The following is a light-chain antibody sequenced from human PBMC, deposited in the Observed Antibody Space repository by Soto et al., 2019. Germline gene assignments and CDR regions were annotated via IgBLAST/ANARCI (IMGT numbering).Light chain of an antibody. CDR3: SSYSATNTCV. V-gene: IGLV2-8*01. CDR2: NVN. J-gene: IGLJ1*01. Sequence: QSALTQPPSASGSPGQAVTISCTGTSRDIGGYDFVSWYQVRPGEAPQLIIYNVNGRPSGVPRRFSGSKSGNTASLTVSGLQAVDEADYYCSSYSATNTCVFGIGTKVTV. CDR1: SRDIGGYDF.